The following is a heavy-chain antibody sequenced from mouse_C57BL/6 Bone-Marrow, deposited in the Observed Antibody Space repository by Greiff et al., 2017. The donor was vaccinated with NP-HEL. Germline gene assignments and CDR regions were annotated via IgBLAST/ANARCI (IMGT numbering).Heavy chain of an antibody. CDR1: GYTFTTYP. D-gene: IGHD2-4*01. V-gene: IGHV1-47*01. CDR3: ARHDYGGPAWFAY. J-gene: IGHJ3*01. Sequence: VKLMESGAELVKPGASVKMSCKASGYTFTTYPIEWMKQNHGKSLEWIGNFHPYNDDTKYNEKFKGKATLTVEKSSSTVYLELSRLTSDDSAVYYCARHDYGGPAWFAYWGQGTLVTVSA. CDR2: FHPYNDDT.